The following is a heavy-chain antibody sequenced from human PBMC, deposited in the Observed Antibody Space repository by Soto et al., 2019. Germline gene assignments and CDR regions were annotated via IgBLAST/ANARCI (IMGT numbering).Heavy chain of an antibody. CDR3: ARSITMVRGVTSSEYFFDY. D-gene: IGHD3-10*01. Sequence: PSETLSLTCTVSGGSIRSDSYYWGWIRQPPGKGLEWIGSIHDSGSAYYNASLKSRLTMSIGTSKTHLSLKLTSVTAADTAVYYCARSITMVRGVTSSEYFFDYWGQGTLVTGS. J-gene: IGHJ4*02. CDR2: IHDSGSA. CDR1: GGSIRSDSYY. V-gene: IGHV4-39*02.